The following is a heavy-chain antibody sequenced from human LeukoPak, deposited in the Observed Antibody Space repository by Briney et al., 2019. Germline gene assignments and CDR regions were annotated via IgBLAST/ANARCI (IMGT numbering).Heavy chain of an antibody. D-gene: IGHD4-17*01. CDR1: GYTFTSYG. V-gene: IGHV1-18*01. Sequence: ASVKVSCKASGYTFTSYGISWVRQAPGQGLEWMGWISAYNGNTNYAQKLQRRVTMTTDTSTSTAYMELRSLRSDDTAVYYCARVKFGVTVTTFWVGYYYGMDVWGQGTTVTVSS. CDR2: ISAYNGNT. J-gene: IGHJ6*02. CDR3: ARVKFGVTVTTFWVGYYYGMDV.